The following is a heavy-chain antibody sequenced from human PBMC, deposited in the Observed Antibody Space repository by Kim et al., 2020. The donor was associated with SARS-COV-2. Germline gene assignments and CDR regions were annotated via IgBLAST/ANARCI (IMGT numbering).Heavy chain of an antibody. CDR3: ATYTDYFFNY. V-gene: IGHV3-73*01. CDR2: IRSKPKNYAT. Sequence: GGSLRLSCAASGFIFSGSTMHWVRQASGKGLEWVGRIRSKPKNYATEYTVSVKGRFTVSRDDSKNTAYLQMNGLKTEDTAVYYCATYTDYFFNYWGQGSL. J-gene: IGHJ4*02. D-gene: IGHD4-17*01. CDR1: GFIFSGST.